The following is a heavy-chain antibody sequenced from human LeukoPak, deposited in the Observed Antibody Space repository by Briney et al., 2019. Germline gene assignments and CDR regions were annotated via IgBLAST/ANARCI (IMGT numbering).Heavy chain of an antibody. CDR1: GYTFTGYY. J-gene: IGHJ4*02. CDR2: INPNSGGT. CDR3: VRGLGEYDFEY. Sequence: ASVKVSCKASGYTFTGYYMHRVRQAPGQGREWMGWINPNSGGTNYAQKFQGRVTMTRDTSISPAYMELSRLRSDDTAAHYCVRGLGEYDFEYWGQGTLVTVSS. V-gene: IGHV1-2*02. D-gene: IGHD3-10*01.